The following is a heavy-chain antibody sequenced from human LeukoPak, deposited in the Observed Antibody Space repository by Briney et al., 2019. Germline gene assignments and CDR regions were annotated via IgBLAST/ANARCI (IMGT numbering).Heavy chain of an antibody. D-gene: IGHD6-13*01. Sequence: GGSLRLSCAASGFTFSSYAMHWVRQAPGKGLEWVAVISYDGSNKYYADFVKGRFTIARDNSKNTLYLQMNSLRAEDTAVYYCARDNSALAAAGNPSLWGQGTLVTVSS. J-gene: IGHJ4*02. V-gene: IGHV3-30-3*01. CDR1: GFTFSSYA. CDR2: ISYDGSNK. CDR3: ARDNSALAAAGNPSL.